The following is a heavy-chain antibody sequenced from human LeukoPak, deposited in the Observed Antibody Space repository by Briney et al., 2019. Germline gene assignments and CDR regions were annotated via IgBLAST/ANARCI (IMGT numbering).Heavy chain of an antibody. J-gene: IGHJ4*02. Sequence: SETLSLTCTVSGGSVISGSYYWSWIRQPPGKGLEWIGYASHSGNTNYNPSLKSRVTISKDTSKNQFSLNLSSVTAADTAVYYCVREHDWGDFDFWGQGTLVTVSS. CDR3: VREHDWGDFDF. V-gene: IGHV4-61*01. CDR1: GGSVISGSYY. CDR2: ASHSGNT. D-gene: IGHD3-9*01.